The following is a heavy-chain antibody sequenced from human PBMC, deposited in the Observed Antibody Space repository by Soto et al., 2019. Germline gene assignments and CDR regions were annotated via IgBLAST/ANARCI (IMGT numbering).Heavy chain of an antibody. CDR2: IYYSGRT. J-gene: IGHJ4*02. V-gene: IGHV4-31*03. CDR3: ARGLGLPPYYFDY. D-gene: IGHD4-17*01. CDR1: GGSISSGGYY. Sequence: SETLSLTCTVSGGSISSGGYYWSWIRQHPGKGLEWSGYIYYSGRTYYNPSLKSRVTIAVDTSKNQFSLELSSVTAADTAVYYCARGLGLPPYYFDYWGQGTLVTVS.